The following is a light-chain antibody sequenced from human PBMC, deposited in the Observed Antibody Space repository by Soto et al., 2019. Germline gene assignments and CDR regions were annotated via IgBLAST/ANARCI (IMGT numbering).Light chain of an antibody. CDR1: QSVSSSY. CDR2: GAS. CDR3: QQHGSS. V-gene: IGKV3-20*01. Sequence: EIVLTQSPGTLSLSTGERATLSCRASQSVSSSYLDWYQQKPGQAPRLLIYGASSRATGIPDRFSGSGSGTDFTLTISRLESKEFAVYYCQQHGSSLGQGNKVETK. J-gene: IGKJ2*01.